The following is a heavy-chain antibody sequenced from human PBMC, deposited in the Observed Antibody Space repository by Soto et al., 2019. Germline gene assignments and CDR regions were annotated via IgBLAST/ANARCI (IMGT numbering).Heavy chain of an antibody. CDR1: GFTFSSYG. CDR3: AKDPFFDFWSGGGFVDY. J-gene: IGHJ4*02. CDR2: ISYDGSNK. V-gene: IGHV3-30*18. D-gene: IGHD3-3*01. Sequence: GGSLRLSCAASGFTFSSYGMHWVRQAPGKGLEWVAVISYDGSNKYYADSVKGRFTISRDNSKNTLYLQMDSLRAEDTAVYYCAKDPFFDFWSGGGFVDYWGQGTLVTVSS.